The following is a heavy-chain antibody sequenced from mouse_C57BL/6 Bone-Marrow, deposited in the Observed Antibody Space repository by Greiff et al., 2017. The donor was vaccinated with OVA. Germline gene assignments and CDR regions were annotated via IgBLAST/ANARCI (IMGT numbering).Heavy chain of an antibody. D-gene: IGHD2-4*01. Sequence: QVQLQQPGAELVRPGSSVKLSCKASGYTFTSYGISWVKQRTGQGLEWIGEIYPRSGNTYYNEKFKGKATLTADKSSSTAYMELRSLTSEDSAVYDWVRSRLRDFAYWGQGTLVTVSA. CDR3: VRSRLRDFAY. CDR2: IYPRSGNT. CDR1: GYTFTSYG. V-gene: IGHV1-81*01. J-gene: IGHJ3*01.